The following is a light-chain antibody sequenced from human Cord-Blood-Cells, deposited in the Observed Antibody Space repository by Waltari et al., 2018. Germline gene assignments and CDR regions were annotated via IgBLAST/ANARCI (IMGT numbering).Light chain of an antibody. CDR2: AAS. J-gene: IGKJ3*01. V-gene: IGKV1-39*01. Sequence: DIQMTQSPSSLSASVGDRVTIPCRVSQSISSYLNWYQQKPGKSPKLLIYAASSLQSGVPARFSGSGSGTDFTLTISSLQPEDFATYYCQQSYSTPFTFGPGTKVDIK. CDR1: QSISSY. CDR3: QQSYSTPFT.